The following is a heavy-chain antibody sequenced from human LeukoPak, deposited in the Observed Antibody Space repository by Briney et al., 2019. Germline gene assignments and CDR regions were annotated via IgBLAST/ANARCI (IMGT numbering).Heavy chain of an antibody. V-gene: IGHV4-39*01. Sequence: SETLSLTCTVSGGSISSSSYYWGWIRQPPGKGLEWIGNFYYSGTPYYNPSLESRVTMSVDTSKNQFSLKLSSVTAADTAVYYCARVVVVVAATLGWFDPWGQGTLVTVSS. CDR1: GGSISSSSYY. CDR2: FYYSGTP. CDR3: ARVVVVVAATLGWFDP. J-gene: IGHJ5*02. D-gene: IGHD2-15*01.